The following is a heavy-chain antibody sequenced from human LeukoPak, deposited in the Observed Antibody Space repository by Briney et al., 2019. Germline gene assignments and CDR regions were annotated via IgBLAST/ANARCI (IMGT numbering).Heavy chain of an antibody. J-gene: IGHJ3*02. D-gene: IGHD2-2*01. CDR3: ARGIVVPAEQSGIEIFHAFDI. CDR2: INHSGST. Sequence: SETLSLTCAVYGGSFSGYYWSWIRQPPGKGLEWIGEINHSGSTNYNPSLKSRVTISVDTSKNQFSLKLSSVTAADTAVYYCARGIVVPAEQSGIEIFHAFDIWGQGTMVTVSS. CDR1: GGSFSGYY. V-gene: IGHV4-34*01.